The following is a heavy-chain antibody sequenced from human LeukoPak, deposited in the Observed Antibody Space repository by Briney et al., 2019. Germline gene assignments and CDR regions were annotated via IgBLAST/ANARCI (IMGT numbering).Heavy chain of an antibody. D-gene: IGHD6-6*01. J-gene: IGHJ4*02. CDR3: ARGQSTPYSSSSYYFDY. CDR1: GFTFSSYW. V-gene: IGHV3-7*01. Sequence: PGGSLRLSCAASGFTFSSYWMSWVRQAPGKGLEWVANIKQDGSEKYYVDSVKGRFTISRDNAKNSLYLQMNGLRAEDTAVYYCARGQSTPYSSSSYYFDYWGQGTLVTVSS. CDR2: IKQDGSEK.